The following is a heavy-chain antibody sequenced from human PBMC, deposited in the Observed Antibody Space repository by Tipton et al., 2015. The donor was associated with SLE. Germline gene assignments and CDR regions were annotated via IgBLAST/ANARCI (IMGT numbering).Heavy chain of an antibody. Sequence: TLSLTCTVSGGSIGSSTYYWGWIRQPPGKGLEWIGSIYYSGSTHYNPSLKSRVTISVDKSKNQFSLKLSSVTAADTAVYYCARDGSTGDWFDPWGQGTLVTVSS. V-gene: IGHV4-39*07. D-gene: IGHD2-2*01. CDR1: GGSIGSSTYY. J-gene: IGHJ5*02. CDR3: ARDGSTGDWFDP. CDR2: IYYSGST.